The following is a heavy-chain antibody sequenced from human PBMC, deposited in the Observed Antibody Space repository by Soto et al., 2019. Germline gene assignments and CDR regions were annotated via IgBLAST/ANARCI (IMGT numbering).Heavy chain of an antibody. D-gene: IGHD3-22*01. J-gene: IGHJ4*02. Sequence: QVQLVQSGAEVKKPGSSVKVSCKASGGTFSSYAISWVRQAPGQGLEWMGGIIPIFGTANYAQKFQGRVTITGDESTGTAYMERSSLRSEDRAVYYCASDLGDPYYYDSSCCYPTGRFDYWGQGTLVTVSS. CDR1: GGTFSSYA. CDR3: ASDLGDPYYYDSSCCYPTGRFDY. V-gene: IGHV1-69*01. CDR2: IIPIFGTA.